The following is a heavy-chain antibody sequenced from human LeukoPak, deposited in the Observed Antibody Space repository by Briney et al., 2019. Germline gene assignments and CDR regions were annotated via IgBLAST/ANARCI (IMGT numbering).Heavy chain of an antibody. CDR2: ISGSGGST. J-gene: IGHJ6*03. V-gene: IGHV3-23*01. CDR1: GFTFSSYA. Sequence: GGSLRLSCAASGFTFSSYAMSWVRQAPGKGLEWVSAISGSGGSTYYADSVKGRFTISRDNSKNTLYLQMNSLRAEDTAVYYCAKEGGSSGWYYYYYMDVWGKGTTVTVSS. CDR3: AKEGGSSGWYYYYYMDV. D-gene: IGHD6-19*01.